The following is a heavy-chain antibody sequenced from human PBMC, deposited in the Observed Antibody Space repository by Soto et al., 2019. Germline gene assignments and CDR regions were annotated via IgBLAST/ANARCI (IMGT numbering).Heavy chain of an antibody. CDR2: ISWNSGSI. Sequence: EVQLVESGGGLVQPGRSLRLSCAASGFTFDDYAMHWVRQAPGKGLEWVSGISWNSGSIGYADSVKGRFTISRDNAXNXVCXQMNSLRAEDTALYYCAKGADVPAAIGYYYYGMDVWGQGTTVTVSS. J-gene: IGHJ6*01. V-gene: IGHV3-9*01. CDR1: GFTFDDYA. CDR3: AKGADVPAAIGYYYYGMDV. D-gene: IGHD2-2*01.